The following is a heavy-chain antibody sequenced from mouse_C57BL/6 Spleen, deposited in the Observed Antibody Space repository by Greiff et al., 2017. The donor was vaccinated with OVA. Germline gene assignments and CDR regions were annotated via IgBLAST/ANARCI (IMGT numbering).Heavy chain of an antibody. V-gene: IGHV1-69*01. D-gene: IGHD4-1*01. J-gene: IGHJ2*01. CDR2: IEPSDSYT. CDR1: GYTFTSYW. CDR3: ARKGTGTGYFDY. Sequence: QVQLQQPGAELVMPGASVKLSCKASGYTFTSYWMHWVKQRPGQGLEWIGEIEPSDSYTNYNQKFKGKSTLTVDKSSSTAYMQLSSLTSEDSAVYYCARKGTGTGYFDYWGQGTTLTVSS.